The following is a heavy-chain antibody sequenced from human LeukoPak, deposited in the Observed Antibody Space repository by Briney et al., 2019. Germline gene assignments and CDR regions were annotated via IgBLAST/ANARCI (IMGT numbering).Heavy chain of an antibody. J-gene: IGHJ4*02. V-gene: IGHV3-23*01. D-gene: IGHD3-10*01. Sequence: GGSLRLXCAASGFTFSTYAMRWVRQAPGKGLEWVSTISGSDGRAYYADSVKGRFTISRDNSKNTLYLQMNSLRAEDTAVYYCAKGESHPKYYFDYWGQGTLVTVSS. CDR1: GFTFSTYA. CDR3: AKGESHPKYYFDY. CDR2: ISGSDGRA.